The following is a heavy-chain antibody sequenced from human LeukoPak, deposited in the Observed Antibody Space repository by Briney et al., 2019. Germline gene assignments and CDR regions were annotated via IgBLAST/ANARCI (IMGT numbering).Heavy chain of an antibody. D-gene: IGHD6-13*01. V-gene: IGHV3-23*01. J-gene: IGHJ4*02. CDR3: AKGENGRESYSSWSVIYY. CDR2: ISGSGGST. CDR1: GFTFSSYA. Sequence: PGGSLRLSCAASGFTFSSYAMSWVRQAPGKGLGWVSAISGSGGSTYYADSVKGRFTISRDNSKNTLYLQMNSLRVEDTAVYYCAKGENGRESYSSWSVIYYWGQGTLVTVSS.